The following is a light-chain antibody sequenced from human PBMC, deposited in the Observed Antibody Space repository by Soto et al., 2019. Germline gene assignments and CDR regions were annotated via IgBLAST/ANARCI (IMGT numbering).Light chain of an antibody. CDR3: SSYTSINSYV. CDR1: SSDVGTYIL. Sequence: QSVLTQPASVSGSPGQSITISCTGTSSDVGTYILVSWYQQHPGNAPQLMIYEVNKRPSGVSDRFSGSKSGNTASLTISGLQAEDEADYYCSSYTSINSYVFGTGTKVTVL. J-gene: IGLJ1*01. V-gene: IGLV2-14*02. CDR2: EVN.